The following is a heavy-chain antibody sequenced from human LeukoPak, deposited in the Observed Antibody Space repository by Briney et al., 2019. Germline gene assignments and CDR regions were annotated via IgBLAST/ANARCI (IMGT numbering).Heavy chain of an antibody. CDR2: IIPILGIA. J-gene: IGHJ3*02. D-gene: IGHD2-15*01. V-gene: IGHV1-69*04. CDR3: ARCRRFKIGDAFDI. Sequence: ASVKVSCKASGGPFRSYAISWVRQAPGQGLEWMGRIIPILGIANYAQNFQGRVTITADKSTTTAYMELSSLRSEDTAVYYCARCRRFKIGDAFDIWGQGIMVTVSS. CDR1: GGPFRSYA.